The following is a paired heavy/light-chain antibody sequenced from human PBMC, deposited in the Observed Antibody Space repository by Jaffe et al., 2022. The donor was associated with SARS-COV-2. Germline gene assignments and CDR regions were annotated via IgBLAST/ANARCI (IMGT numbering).Heavy chain of an antibody. V-gene: IGHV5-51*01. CDR3: ARVTSAGWYGDY. CDR2: IYPSDSDT. Sequence: EVQLVQSGAEVKEPGESLTISCKFSGYYLTSYWIVWVRQMPGKGLEWMGIIYPSDSDTKYSPSFQGQVTMSVDKSISTAYLHWSSLKAADTAMYYCARVTSAGWYGDYWGQGTLVTVSS. J-gene: IGHJ4*02. D-gene: IGHD6-19*01. CDR1: GYYLTSYW.
Light chain of an antibody. J-gene: IGLJ1*01. CDR3: CSSAGSHSFV. V-gene: IGLV2-11*01. CDR2: DVN. CDR1: SGDVGDYKY. Sequence: QSALTQPRSVSGSPGQSVTISCTGISGDVGDYKYVSWYQQHPGKAPRLMIYDVNKRPSGVPDRFSDSKSGNTASLTISGLQAEDEADYYCCSSAGSHSFVFGSGTKVTVL.